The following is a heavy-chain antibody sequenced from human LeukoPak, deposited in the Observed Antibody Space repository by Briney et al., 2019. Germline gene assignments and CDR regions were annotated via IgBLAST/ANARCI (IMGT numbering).Heavy chain of an antibody. CDR1: GFTFSSYA. Sequence: GRSLRLSCAASGFTFSSYAMHWVRQAPGEGLEWVAVISYDGSNKYYADSVKGRFTISRDNSKNMLYLQMNSLRAEDTAVYYCAKDPWGRTVDFDYWGQGTLVTVSS. D-gene: IGHD3-16*01. CDR2: ISYDGSNK. J-gene: IGHJ4*02. CDR3: AKDPWGRTVDFDY. V-gene: IGHV3-30-3*01.